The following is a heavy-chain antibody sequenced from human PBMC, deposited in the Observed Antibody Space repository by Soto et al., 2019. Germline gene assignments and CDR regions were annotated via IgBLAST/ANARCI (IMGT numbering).Heavy chain of an antibody. V-gene: IGHV3-30*18. D-gene: IGHD3-10*01. J-gene: IGHJ6*02. CDR1: GFTFSSYG. CDR3: AKEGGYYGSGSYSVGENYYGMDV. CDR2: ISYDGSNK. Sequence: QVQLVESGGGVVQPGRSLRLSCAASGFTFSSYGMHWVRQAPGKGLEWVAVISYDGSNKYYADSVKGRFTISRDNSKNTLYLQMSRRGAEDAAVYYCAKEGGYYGSGSYSVGENYYGMDVWGQGTTVTVSS.